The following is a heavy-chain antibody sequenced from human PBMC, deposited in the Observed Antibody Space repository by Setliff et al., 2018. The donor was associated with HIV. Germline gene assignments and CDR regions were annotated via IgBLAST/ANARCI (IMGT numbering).Heavy chain of an antibody. J-gene: IGHJ6*03. CDR3: ARGTAYYNFWSGYSQDYYYYMDV. Sequence: SETLSLTCTISGGSFSSSSYSWGWIRQPPGKGLEWIGTIYHSGSTYHSPSLKSRVSISLDPSRSQFSLKLSSVTAADTAVYYCARGTAYYNFWSGYSQDYYYYMDVWGKGTTVTVS. V-gene: IGHV4-39*01. CDR2: IYHSGST. D-gene: IGHD3-3*01. CDR1: GGSFSSSSYS.